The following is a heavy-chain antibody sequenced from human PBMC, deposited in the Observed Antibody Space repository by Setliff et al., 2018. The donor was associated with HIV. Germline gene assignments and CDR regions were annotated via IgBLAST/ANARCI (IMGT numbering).Heavy chain of an antibody. Sequence: SETLSLTCAVYGWSFSAYYWGWIRQPPGKGLECIGTIYYSWTTYYNPSLMSRVTISVDMPKSHFSLRLSSVTAADTAVYYCARHRGAFRLDYWGQGTLVTVSS. CDR1: GWSFSAYY. CDR2: IYYSWTT. J-gene: IGHJ4*02. D-gene: IGHD3-16*01. CDR3: ARHRGAFRLDY. V-gene: IGHV4-39*01.